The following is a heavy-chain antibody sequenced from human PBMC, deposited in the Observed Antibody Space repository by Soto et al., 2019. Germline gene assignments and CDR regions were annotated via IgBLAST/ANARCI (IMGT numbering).Heavy chain of an antibody. CDR2: TYHCGDT. V-gene: IGHV4-31*11. CDR1: GASITNGGYY. J-gene: IGHJ5*02. CDR3: ARMVWGGRGLDP. Sequence: QVQLQQSGPGLVKPSQTLSLTCAVSGASITNGGYYWSWVGQRPGMGLEWLGHTYHCGDTYYNPSLKRRLTISVDTSKNQFSPNLTSAAAADPAVYYWARMVWGGRGLDPWGQVTLFSVSS. D-gene: IGHD3-10*01.